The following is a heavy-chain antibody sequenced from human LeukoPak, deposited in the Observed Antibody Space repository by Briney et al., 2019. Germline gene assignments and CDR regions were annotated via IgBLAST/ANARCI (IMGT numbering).Heavy chain of an antibody. CDR2: IKPDGSGK. V-gene: IGHV3-7*01. CDR3: VTGWPVT. D-gene: IGHD4-17*01. CDR1: GFGFSSYW. J-gene: IGHJ5*02. Sequence: VQPGGSLRLSCAASGFGFSSYWMTWVRQAPGKGLEWVANIKPDGSGKNYVDSVKGRFTISRDNAKNSVYLHMHSLRAEDTALYYCVTGWPVTWGQGTLVTVSS.